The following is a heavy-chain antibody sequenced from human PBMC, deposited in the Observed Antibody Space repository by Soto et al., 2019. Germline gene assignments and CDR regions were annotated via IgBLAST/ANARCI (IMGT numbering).Heavy chain of an antibody. CDR2: IIPIFGTA. D-gene: IGHD2-2*01. Sequence: PSVKVSCKASGGTFSSYAISWVRQAPGQGLEWMGGIIPIFGTANYAQKFQGRVTITADESTSTAYMELSSLRSEDTAVYYCARGTAAEDYYYGMDVWGQGTTVTVSS. V-gene: IGHV1-69*13. CDR3: ARGTAAEDYYYGMDV. J-gene: IGHJ6*02. CDR1: GGTFSSYA.